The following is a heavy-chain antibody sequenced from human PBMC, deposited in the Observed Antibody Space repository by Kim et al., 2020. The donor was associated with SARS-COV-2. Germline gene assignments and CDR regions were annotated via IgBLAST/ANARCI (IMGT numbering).Heavy chain of an antibody. D-gene: IGHD3-22*01. CDR2: INHSGST. CDR3: ARGREGITMIVVVKQYYYYGMDV. V-gene: IGHV4-34*01. CDR1: GGSFSGYS. J-gene: IGHJ6*02. Sequence: SETLSLTCAVYGGSFSGYSWSWIRQPPGKGLEWIGEINHSGSTNYNPSLKSRVTMSVDTSKNQFFLKLSSVTAADTAVYYCARGREGITMIVVVKQYYYYGMDVWGQGTTVTVSS.